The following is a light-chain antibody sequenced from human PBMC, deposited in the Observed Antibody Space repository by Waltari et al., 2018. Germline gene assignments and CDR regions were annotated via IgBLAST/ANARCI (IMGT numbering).Light chain of an antibody. Sequence: EIVLTQSPGTLSLSPGERATLSCRASQSVSSSYLAWYQQKPGQAPRLLIYGASSRATGIPDRVSGSGSGTDVTLTISRLEPEDFAVYYCQQYGSSPCTFGPGTKVDIK. V-gene: IGKV3-20*01. CDR3: QQYGSSPCT. J-gene: IGKJ3*01. CDR2: GAS. CDR1: QSVSSSY.